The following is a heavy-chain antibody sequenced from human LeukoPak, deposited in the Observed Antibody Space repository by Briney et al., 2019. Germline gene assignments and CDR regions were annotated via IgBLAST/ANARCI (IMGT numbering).Heavy chain of an antibody. CDR1: GFTFSNYD. CDR3: AKDLSRAVAAGWFDP. V-gene: IGHV3-23*01. J-gene: IGHJ5*02. D-gene: IGHD6-19*01. Sequence: GGSLRLSCAASGFTFSNYDMSWVRQAPGKGLEWVSSISDSGGSTYYADSVKGRFTISRDNSKNTLYLQMTNLRAADTAVYYCAKDLSRAVAAGWFDPWDQGSLVTVSS. CDR2: ISDSGGST.